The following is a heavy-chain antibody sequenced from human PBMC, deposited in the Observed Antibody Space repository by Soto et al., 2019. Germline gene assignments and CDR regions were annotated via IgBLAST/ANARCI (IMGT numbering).Heavy chain of an antibody. CDR2: IYHSGST. J-gene: IGHJ4*02. CDR3: ARDGDRAYFDY. CDR1: GGSISSSNW. Sequence: QVQLQESGPGLVKPSGTLSLTCAVSGGSISSSNWWSWVRQPPGKGLEWIGEIYHSGSTNYSPSLRRRVTISVDKSKNQFSLKLSSVTAADTAVYYCARDGDRAYFDYWGQGTLVTVSS. D-gene: IGHD4-17*01. V-gene: IGHV4-4*02.